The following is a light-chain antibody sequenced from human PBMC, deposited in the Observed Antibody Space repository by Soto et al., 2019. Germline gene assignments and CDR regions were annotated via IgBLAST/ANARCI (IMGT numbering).Light chain of an antibody. J-gene: IGLJ1*01. CDR3: SSHTTSYTVDV. Sequence: QSVLTQPASVSGSPGQSITISCTGTASDVGANNYVSWYQQYTGKAPQLIIYEVNQRPSGISDRFFGSKSGDTASLTISGLQAEDEADYYCSSHTTSYTVDVFGTGTKLTVL. CDR2: EVN. CDR1: ASDVGANNY. V-gene: IGLV2-14*03.